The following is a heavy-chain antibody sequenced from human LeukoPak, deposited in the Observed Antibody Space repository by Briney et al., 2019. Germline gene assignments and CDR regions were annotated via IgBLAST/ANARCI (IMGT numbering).Heavy chain of an antibody. CDR3: AKRGVDFVVVVAATSFDS. D-gene: IGHD2-15*01. Sequence: GGSLRLSCAASGFTFSSYAMSWVRQAPGKGLEWVSAISGSGASTYYADSVKGRFTISRDNSKNTLYLQMSSLRAEDTAVLYCAKRGVDFVVVVAATSFDSWGQGTLVAVSS. J-gene: IGHJ4*02. CDR1: GFTFSSYA. V-gene: IGHV3-23*01. CDR2: ISGSGAST.